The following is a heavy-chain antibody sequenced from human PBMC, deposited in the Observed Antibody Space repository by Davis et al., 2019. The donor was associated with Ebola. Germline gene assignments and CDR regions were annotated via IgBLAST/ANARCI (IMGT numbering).Heavy chain of an antibody. CDR1: GYTFTNYD. CDR3: ARYDSSGYADFDY. D-gene: IGHD3-22*01. CDR2: MNPNSGNT. J-gene: IGHJ4*02. V-gene: IGHV1-8*01. Sequence: ASVKVSCKASGYTFTNYDVHWVRQGTGQGLEWIGWMNPNSGNTGYGQKFQGRVTMTRDTSTSTVYMELSSLRSEDTAVYYCARYDSSGYADFDYWGQGTLVTVSS.